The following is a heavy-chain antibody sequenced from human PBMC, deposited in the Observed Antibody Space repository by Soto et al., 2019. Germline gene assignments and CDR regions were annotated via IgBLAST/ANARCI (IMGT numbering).Heavy chain of an antibody. J-gene: IGHJ4*02. D-gene: IGHD7-27*01. CDR3: ARLESVTRSLGYFDY. V-gene: IGHV4-31*03. CDR1: GGSIRRSDYY. Sequence: SETLSLTCTVSGGSIRRSDYYWSWVRHPPGRGLEWIGYIYYSGSSFYNPSLMSRLAISVDTSRNQFSLSLTSVTAADTAVYYCARLESVTRSLGYFDYWGQGIRVTVSS. CDR2: IYYSGSS.